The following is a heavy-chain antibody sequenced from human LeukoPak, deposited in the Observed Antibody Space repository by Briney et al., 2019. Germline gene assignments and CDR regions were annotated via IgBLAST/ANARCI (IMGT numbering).Heavy chain of an antibody. V-gene: IGHV3-64*01. CDR1: GFTFSSYA. D-gene: IGHD3-22*01. CDR2: ISSNGGST. J-gene: IGHJ3*02. CDR3: ASFGYYDSSGFDAFDI. Sequence: GGSLRLFCAASGFTFSSYAMHWVRQAPGKGLEYVSAISSNGGSTYYANSVKGRFTISRDNSKNTLYLQMGSLRAEDMAVYYCASFGYYDSSGFDAFDIWGQGTMVTVSS.